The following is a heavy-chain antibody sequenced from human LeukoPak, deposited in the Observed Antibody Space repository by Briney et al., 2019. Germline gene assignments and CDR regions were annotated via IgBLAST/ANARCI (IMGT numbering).Heavy chain of an antibody. CDR1: GFTVSTNY. D-gene: IGHD3-22*01. CDR3: VRDRDYYAIDY. Sequence: GGSLRLSCAASGFTVSTNYMSWVRQAPGKGPEWVANIGKDGSAKNYLDSVKGRFTISRDNAKNSLYLQMNSLRAEDTAVYYCVRDRDYYAIDYWGQGTLVTVSS. V-gene: IGHV3-7*01. J-gene: IGHJ4*02. CDR2: IGKDGSAK.